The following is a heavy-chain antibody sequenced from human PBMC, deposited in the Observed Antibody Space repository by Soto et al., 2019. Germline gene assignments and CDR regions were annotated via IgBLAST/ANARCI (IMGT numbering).Heavy chain of an antibody. J-gene: IGHJ6*03. CDR1: GLSLTTNGLS. CDR3: AHSSTDLNHAMDV. D-gene: IGHD3-3*01. V-gene: IGHV2-5*02. Sequence: QITLKESGPTLVKPTQTLTLTCAFSGLSLTTNGLSVGWVRQPPGKALEWLALIYWDDDKRYSPSLKSRLTIARDTSKNQVVLTMTNMDPVDTATYYCAHSSTDLNHAMDVWGKGTTVSVSS. CDR2: IYWDDDK.